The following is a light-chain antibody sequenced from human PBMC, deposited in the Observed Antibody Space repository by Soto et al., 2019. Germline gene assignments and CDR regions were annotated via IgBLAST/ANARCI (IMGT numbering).Light chain of an antibody. Sequence: EIGLTQSPATLSLSPGNRATLSCRASQGVSGYLAWHQQKPGQAPRLRIYDASNWATGIAGSFIGSGTETDFTHAITSRETEEVAVYYCQQRSNWPSSFEGRTKVE. CDR2: DAS. V-gene: IGKV3-11*01. J-gene: IGKJ4*01. CDR3: QQRSNWPSS. CDR1: QGVSGY.